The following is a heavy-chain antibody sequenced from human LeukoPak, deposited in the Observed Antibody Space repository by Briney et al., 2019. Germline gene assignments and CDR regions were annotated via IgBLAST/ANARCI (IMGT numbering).Heavy chain of an antibody. V-gene: IGHV1-8*03. CDR2: MDPNTDNT. Sequence: GASVKVSCKASGYTFTKYDIHWVRQATGQGLEWMAWMDPNTDNTAYAQGFQGRVTITRNTSISTAYMELRSLRSEDTAVYYCARGVNLGDMDVWGKGTTVTVSS. CDR3: ARGVNLGDMDV. J-gene: IGHJ6*03. CDR1: GYTFTKYD. D-gene: IGHD1-14*01.